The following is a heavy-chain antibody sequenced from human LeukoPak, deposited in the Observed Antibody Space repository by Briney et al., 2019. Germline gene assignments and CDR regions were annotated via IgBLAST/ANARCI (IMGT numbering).Heavy chain of an antibody. V-gene: IGHV4-59*08. CDR3: ARTIANRHYYFDY. CDR2: AYYSGHT. J-gene: IGHJ4*02. D-gene: IGHD6-13*01. Sequence: SETLSLTCTVSGGSISDNYWSWIRQPPGKGLEWIGYAYYSGHTNYNSSLKSRVTMSLDTSKSQFSLRLSSVTAADTAVYYCARTIANRHYYFDYWGQGTLVTVSS. CDR1: GGSISDNY.